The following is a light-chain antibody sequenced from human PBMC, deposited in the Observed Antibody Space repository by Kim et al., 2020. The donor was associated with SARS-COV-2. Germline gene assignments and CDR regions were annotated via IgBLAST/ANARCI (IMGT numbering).Light chain of an antibody. V-gene: IGLV2-11*03. CDR3: CSYAGSYTYV. J-gene: IGLJ1*01. CDR1: SSNGGGYNY. Sequence: GQSVTISCTGTSSNGGGYNYVSWYRQHPGKAPKLMIYDVSKRPSGVPDRFSGSKSGNTASLTVSGLQAEDEADYYCCSYAGSYTYVFGTGTKVTVL. CDR2: DVS.